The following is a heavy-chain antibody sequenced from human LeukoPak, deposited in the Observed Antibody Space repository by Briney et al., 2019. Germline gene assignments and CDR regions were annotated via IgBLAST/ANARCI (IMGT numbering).Heavy chain of an antibody. Sequence: GGSLRLSCAASGFTFSNAWMTWVRQAPGKGLEWVGRIKSKTDGGTTDYAAPVKGRFTISRDDSKNTLYLQMNSLKTEDTAVYYCATDDVFIAVIAYSGDLNYWGQGTLVTVSS. J-gene: IGHJ4*02. CDR1: GFTFSNAW. CDR3: ATDDVFIAVIAYSGDLNY. D-gene: IGHD6-19*01. V-gene: IGHV3-15*01. CDR2: IKSKTDGGTT.